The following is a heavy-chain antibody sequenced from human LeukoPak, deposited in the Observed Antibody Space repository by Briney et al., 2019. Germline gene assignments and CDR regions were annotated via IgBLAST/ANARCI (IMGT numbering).Heavy chain of an antibody. D-gene: IGHD5-18*01. V-gene: IGHV4-59*01. CDR3: ARTEESGYSYSYFGYYYYMDV. CDR2: IHYSGST. CDR1: GDSISSYY. Sequence: SGTLSLTCTVSGDSISSYYWSWIRQPPGKGLEWVGFIHYSGSTSYSTSLKSRVTISVDTSKNHFSLKLSSVTAADTAVYYCARTEESGYSYSYFGYYYYMDVWGKGTTVTVSS. J-gene: IGHJ6*03.